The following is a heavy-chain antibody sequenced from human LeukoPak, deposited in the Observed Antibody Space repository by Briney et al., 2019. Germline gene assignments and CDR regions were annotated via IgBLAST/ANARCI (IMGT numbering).Heavy chain of an antibody. Sequence: SVKVSCKASGGTFSSYTISWVRQAPGQGLEWMGRTIPILGIANYAQKFQGRVTITADKSTSTAYMELSSLRSEDTAVYYCARDRAGTTFLGSTLVYWGQGTLVTVSS. D-gene: IGHD1-7*01. CDR3: ARDRAGTTFLGSTLVY. CDR1: GGTFSSYT. J-gene: IGHJ4*02. V-gene: IGHV1-69*04. CDR2: TIPILGIA.